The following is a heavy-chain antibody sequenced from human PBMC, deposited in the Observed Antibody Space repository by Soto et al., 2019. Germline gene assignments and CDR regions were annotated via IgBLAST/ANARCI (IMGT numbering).Heavy chain of an antibody. J-gene: IGHJ3*02. Sequence: PGESLRISCKGSGYSFTSYWISWVRQMPGKGLEWMGRIDPSDSYTNYSPSFQGHVTISADKSISTAYLQWSSLKASDTAMYYCARPTLLNWNDPNDAFDIWGQGTMVTVSS. CDR2: IDPSDSYT. CDR1: GYSFTSYW. V-gene: IGHV5-10-1*01. CDR3: ARPTLLNWNDPNDAFDI. D-gene: IGHD1-1*01.